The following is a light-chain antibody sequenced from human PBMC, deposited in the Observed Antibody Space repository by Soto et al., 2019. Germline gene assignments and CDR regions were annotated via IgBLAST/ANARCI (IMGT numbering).Light chain of an antibody. Sequence: QSALTQPASVSGSPGQSVTISCTGTSXDVGGYKYVSWYQQHPDKAPKLIIFEVSNRPSGISSRFSGSKSGNTASLTISGLQAEDEADYYCASYTSSSTSVIFGRGTKVTVL. V-gene: IGLV2-14*01. J-gene: IGLJ2*01. CDR2: EVS. CDR1: SXDVGGYKY. CDR3: ASYTSSSTSVI.